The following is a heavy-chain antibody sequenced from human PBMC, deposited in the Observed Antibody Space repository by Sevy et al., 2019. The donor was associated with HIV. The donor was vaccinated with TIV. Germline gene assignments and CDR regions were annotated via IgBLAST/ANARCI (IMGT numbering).Heavy chain of an antibody. CDR1: GYSFTSYW. J-gene: IGHJ5*02. CDR2: IYPGDSDT. Sequence: GESLKISCKGSGYSFTSYWIGWVRQMPGKGLEWMGIIYPGDSDTRYSPSFQGQVTISADKSISTAYLQWSSLKASDTAMYYCARKYYDILTGYYRFDPWGKGTLVTVSS. CDR3: ARKYYDILTGYYRFDP. V-gene: IGHV5-51*01. D-gene: IGHD3-9*01.